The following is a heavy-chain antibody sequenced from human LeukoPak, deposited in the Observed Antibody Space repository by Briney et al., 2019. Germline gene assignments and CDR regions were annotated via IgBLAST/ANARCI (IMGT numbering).Heavy chain of an antibody. CDR3: ARKDYGGNSDMAFDI. CDR2: IIPIFGTA. CDR1: GGTFSSYA. D-gene: IGHD4-23*01. Sequence: ASVKVSCKASGGTFSSYAISWVRQAPGQGLEWMGGIIPIFGTANYAQKFQGRVTITADKSTSTAYMELSSLRSEDTAVYYCARKDYGGNSDMAFDIWGQGTMVTVSS. J-gene: IGHJ3*02. V-gene: IGHV1-69*06.